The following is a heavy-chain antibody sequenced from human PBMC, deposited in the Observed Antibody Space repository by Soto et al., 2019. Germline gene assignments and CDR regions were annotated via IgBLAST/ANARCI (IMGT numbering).Heavy chain of an antibody. Sequence: ASVKVSCKASGYTFTSYGISWVRQAPGQGLEWMGWISAYNANTDYAQKLQGRVTMTTDTSTNTAYMELRSLRSDDTAVYYCALYREYSYGTKFYSRAQRTPVPVSA. CDR2: ISAYNANT. D-gene: IGHD5-18*01. CDR1: GYTFTSYG. J-gene: IGHJ1*01. V-gene: IGHV1-18*01. CDR3: ALYREYSYGTKFYS.